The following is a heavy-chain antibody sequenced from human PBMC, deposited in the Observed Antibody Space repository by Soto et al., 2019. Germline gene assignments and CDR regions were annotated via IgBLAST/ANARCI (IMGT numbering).Heavy chain of an antibody. CDR2: ISYSGST. D-gene: IGHD2-15*01. CDR1: GGSISSYY. V-gene: IGHV4-59*01. Sequence: LSITCSVSGGSISSYYWSWIRQPPGKRLEWIGYISYSGSTNYNPSLQSRVTISVDTSKNQFSLKLSSVTAADTAVYYCARGGGRFDYGGQGALVTLSS. CDR3: ARGGGRFDY. J-gene: IGHJ4*02.